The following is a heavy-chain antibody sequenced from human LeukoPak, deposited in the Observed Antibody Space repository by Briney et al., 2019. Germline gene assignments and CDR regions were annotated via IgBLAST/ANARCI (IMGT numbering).Heavy chain of an antibody. J-gene: IGHJ4*02. Sequence: ASVKVSCKASGGTFSNYAISWVRQAPGQGLEWMGWISAYNGNTNYAQKLRGRVTMTTDTSTSTAYMELRSLRSDDTAVYYCARLLYGSGSPGDYWGQGTLVTVSS. D-gene: IGHD3-10*01. V-gene: IGHV1-18*01. CDR1: GGTFSNYA. CDR3: ARLLYGSGSPGDY. CDR2: ISAYNGNT.